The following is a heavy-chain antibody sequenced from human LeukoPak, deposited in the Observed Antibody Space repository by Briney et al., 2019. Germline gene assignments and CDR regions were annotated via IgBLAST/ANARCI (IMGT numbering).Heavy chain of an antibody. Sequence: GGSLRLSCAASGFTFSSYWMSWVRQAPGKGLEWVANIKNDGSEKYYVDSVKGRFTISRDNAKNSLYLQMNSLRDEDTAVYYCARVHGSGSYYNYFDYWGQGTLVTVSS. D-gene: IGHD3-10*01. J-gene: IGHJ4*02. CDR1: GFTFSSYW. CDR3: ARVHGSGSYYNYFDY. CDR2: IKNDGSEK. V-gene: IGHV3-7*01.